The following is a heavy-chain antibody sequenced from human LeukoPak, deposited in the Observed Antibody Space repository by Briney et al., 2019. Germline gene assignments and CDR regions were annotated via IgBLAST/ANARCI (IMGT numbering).Heavy chain of an antibody. D-gene: IGHD3-10*01. CDR3: AKELDFYTLRYSDLGTDNSDY. CDR2: ISGDGIST. CDR1: GFTFNTYG. V-gene: IGHV3-23*01. Sequence: GGSLRLSCAASGFTFNTYGMTWVRQAPGKGLEWVSSISGDGISTFYADSVKGRFTISRDNSKNTLYLQMHSLRAEDTAVYYCAKELDFYTLRYSDLGTDNSDYWGQGTLVTVSS. J-gene: IGHJ4*02.